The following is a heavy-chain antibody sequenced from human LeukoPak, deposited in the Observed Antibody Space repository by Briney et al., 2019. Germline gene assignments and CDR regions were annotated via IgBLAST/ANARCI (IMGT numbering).Heavy chain of an antibody. Sequence: ASVKVSCKASGYTFTSYGISWVRQAPGQGLEWMGWISADNGNTNYAQKLQGRVTMTTNTSTSTAYMELRSLRSEDTAVYSCAIEAWGDLDYWGQGTLVTVSS. CDR2: ISADNGNT. V-gene: IGHV1-18*01. CDR3: AIEAWGDLDY. J-gene: IGHJ4*02. D-gene: IGHD3-10*01. CDR1: GYTFTSYG.